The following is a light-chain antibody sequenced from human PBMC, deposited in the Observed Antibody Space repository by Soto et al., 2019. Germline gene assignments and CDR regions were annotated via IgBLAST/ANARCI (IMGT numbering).Light chain of an antibody. J-gene: IGLJ3*02. CDR1: SSDGGGYDH. CDR3: SSSTNKDTLL. Sequence: QSALTQPASVSGSPGQSITISSTGTSSDGGGYDHVSWYQQHPGKAPKLIIYDVTVRTSGISPRFSGSKSDNTASLAVSGLPPEDEADYYCSSSTNKDTLLFGGGTKLTVL. CDR2: DVT. V-gene: IGLV2-14*03.